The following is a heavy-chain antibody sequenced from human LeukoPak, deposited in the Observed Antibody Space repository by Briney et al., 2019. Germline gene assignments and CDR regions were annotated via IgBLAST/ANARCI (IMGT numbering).Heavy chain of an antibody. D-gene: IGHD7-27*01. V-gene: IGHV3-33*06. J-gene: IGHJ4*02. CDR1: GFTFSSYG. Sequence: GGSLRLSCASSGFTFSSYGMHWVRQAPGKGLEWVAVIWYDGSNKYYADSVKGRFTISRDDSKNTLYLQMNSLRAEDTAVYYCAKDGGLWVSAHWGDSWGRGTLVTVSS. CDR3: AKDGGLWVSAHWGDS. CDR2: IWYDGSNK.